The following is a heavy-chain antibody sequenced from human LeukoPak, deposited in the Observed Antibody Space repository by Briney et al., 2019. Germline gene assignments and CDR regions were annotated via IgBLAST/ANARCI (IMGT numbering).Heavy chain of an antibody. CDR3: VSWHFGTTVH. D-gene: IGHD1-7*01. CDR2: SKNKAQGYSI. CDR1: GFTFNDHY. J-gene: IGHJ4*02. V-gene: IGHV3-72*01. Sequence: PGGSLRLSCATSGFTFNDHYIDWVRQAPGKGLEWVGRSKNKAQGYSIEYAASVKGRFTISRDESKSSLSLQVNNITTEDTAVYYCVSWHFGTTVHWGQGTLVTVSS.